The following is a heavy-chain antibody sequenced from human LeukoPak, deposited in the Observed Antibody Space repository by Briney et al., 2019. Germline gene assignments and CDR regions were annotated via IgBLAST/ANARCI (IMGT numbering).Heavy chain of an antibody. J-gene: IGHJ4*02. V-gene: IGHV4-39*07. D-gene: IGHD4-17*01. Sequence: SETLSLTCTVSGGSIGSSNYYWGWIRQPPGKGLEWVASIYYSGNTYYNPSLKSRVTISVDTSKRQFSLKLSSVTAADTAVYYCASSYGYWYYFDYWGQGTLVTVSS. CDR3: ASSYGYWYYFDY. CDR1: GGSIGSSNYY. CDR2: IYYSGNT.